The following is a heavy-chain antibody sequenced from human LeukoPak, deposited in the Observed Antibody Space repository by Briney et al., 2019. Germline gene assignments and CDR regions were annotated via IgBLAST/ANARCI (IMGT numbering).Heavy chain of an antibody. V-gene: IGHV4-59*01. CDR1: GGSIGSYY. CDR3: ARVDRGYSPDY. J-gene: IGHJ4*02. CDR2: IYYSGST. D-gene: IGHD5-18*01. Sequence: SETLSLPCTVSGGSIGSYYWSWIRQPPGKGLEWIGYIYYSGSTNYNPSLKSRVTMSVDTSKNQFSLRLSSVTAADTAVYYCARVDRGYSPDYWGQGTLVTVSS.